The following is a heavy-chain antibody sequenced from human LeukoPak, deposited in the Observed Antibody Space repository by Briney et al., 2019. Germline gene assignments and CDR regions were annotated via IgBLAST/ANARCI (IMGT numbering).Heavy chain of an antibody. V-gene: IGHV3-30-3*01. J-gene: IGHJ4*02. CDR2: ISKDGSDK. CDR1: GFTFRDYA. D-gene: IGHD1-7*01. Sequence: GGSLRLSCEASGFTFRDYAMHWVRQAPGKGLEWVAVISKDGSDKYYPGSVGGRFTISRDNSKNTIYLQMDSLRAEDTAIYYCARDYWWNYDYWGQGTLVTVSS. CDR3: ARDYWWNYDY.